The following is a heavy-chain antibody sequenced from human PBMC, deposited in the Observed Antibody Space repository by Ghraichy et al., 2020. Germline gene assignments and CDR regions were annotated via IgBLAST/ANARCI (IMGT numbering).Heavy chain of an antibody. CDR1: GFIFSGFN. CDR3: ARWGTGNLDY. V-gene: IGHV3-7*01. J-gene: IGHJ4*02. Sequence: GGSLRLSCEASGFIFSGFNMNCVRQAPGKGLEWVANVNQDGSERSYVESVRGRFTISRDNPKKSLYLQMNSLRVEDTAVYYCARWGTGNLDYWGQGTLVTVSS. D-gene: IGHD1-1*01. CDR2: VNQDGSER.